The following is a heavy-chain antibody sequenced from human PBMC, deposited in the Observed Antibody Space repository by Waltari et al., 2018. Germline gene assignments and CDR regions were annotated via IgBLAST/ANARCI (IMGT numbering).Heavy chain of an antibody. Sequence: QVQLVHSGAEVKKPGSSLNVSCKSSLGTFTTSAISWVRQAPGQGLEWMGGIITIVGTANDAQKFKGRVTITADESTRTAYMELSSLRSEDTAVYYCARERSRDGDNYFGYWGQGTLVTVSS. J-gene: IGHJ4*02. CDR3: ARERSRDGDNYFGY. CDR2: IITIVGTA. D-gene: IGHD2-2*01. CDR1: LGTFTTSA. V-gene: IGHV1-69*13.